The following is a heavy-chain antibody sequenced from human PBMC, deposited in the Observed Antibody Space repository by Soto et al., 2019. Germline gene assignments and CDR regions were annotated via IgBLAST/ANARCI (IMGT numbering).Heavy chain of an antibody. CDR3: ARDEGIRGFDS. CDR2: ISGYNGLT. V-gene: IGHV1-18*04. J-gene: IGHJ4*02. CDR1: GYTFSNYG. D-gene: IGHD3-10*01. Sequence: GASVKVSCKASGYTFSNYGISWVRQAPGQGLEWMGWISGYNGLTAYAQNVQGRVTTTIDTPTTTVFMEMTGLRSNDTAVYYCARDEGIRGFDSWGQGTLVTVSS.